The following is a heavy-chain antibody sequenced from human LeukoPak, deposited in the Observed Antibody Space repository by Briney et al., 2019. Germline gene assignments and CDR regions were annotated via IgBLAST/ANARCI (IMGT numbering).Heavy chain of an antibody. D-gene: IGHD6-19*01. V-gene: IGHV3-23*01. CDR3: ARTQYSSGWYSWFDP. Sequence: GGSLRLSCAASGFTISSYAMSWVRQAPGKGLEWVSAISGSGGITYYADSVEGRFTISRDNSKNTLYLQMNSLRAEDTAVYYCARTQYSSGWYSWFDPWGQGTLVTVSS. J-gene: IGHJ5*02. CDR1: GFTISSYA. CDR2: ISGSGGIT.